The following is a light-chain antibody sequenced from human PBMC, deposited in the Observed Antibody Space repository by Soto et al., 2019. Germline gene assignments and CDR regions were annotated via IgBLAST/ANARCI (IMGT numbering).Light chain of an antibody. CDR3: QQYGSSPWT. Sequence: EIVLTQSPGTLSLSPGERATLSCRASQSVSSSYLAWYQQKPGQAPRLLIYGASSRATGIPDRFSRSGSGADFTLTISRLEIEDFAVYYCQQYGSSPWTFGQGTKVEIK. CDR2: GAS. CDR1: QSVSSSY. V-gene: IGKV3-20*01. J-gene: IGKJ1*01.